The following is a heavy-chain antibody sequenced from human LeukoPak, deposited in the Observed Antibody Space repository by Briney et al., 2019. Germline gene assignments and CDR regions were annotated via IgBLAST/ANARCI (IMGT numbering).Heavy chain of an antibody. D-gene: IGHD3-3*02. CDR2: INPSSGAT. Sequence: ASMMVSCRASGYTFIGYYIQWVRQDPGQGLEWMGWINPSSGATNYAQRFQGRVTMTRDTSISTAYMELSSLRSDDTAVYYCARSISLGHHDFWGQGTTVTVSS. CDR3: ARSISLGHHDF. J-gene: IGHJ6*02. V-gene: IGHV1-2*02. CDR1: GYTFIGYY.